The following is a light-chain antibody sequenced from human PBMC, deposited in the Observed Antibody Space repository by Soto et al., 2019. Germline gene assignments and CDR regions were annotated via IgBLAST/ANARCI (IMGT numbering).Light chain of an antibody. CDR2: GAS. Sequence: DIQMTQAPSFVSAAVGARLTSTCRASQGISRWLSWYQQSPGQAPELLIYGASILQSGVPSSFSGSVCWTDFTLSISILQPEDLETDYCQQANNFPLPFGHGTRLDI. V-gene: IGKV1-12*01. CDR3: QQANNFPLP. J-gene: IGKJ5*01. CDR1: QGISRW.